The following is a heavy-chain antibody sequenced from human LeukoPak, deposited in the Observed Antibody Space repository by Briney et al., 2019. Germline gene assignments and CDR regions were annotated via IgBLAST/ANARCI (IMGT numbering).Heavy chain of an antibody. D-gene: IGHD3-16*02. Sequence: PSETLSLTCTVSGGSISGYYWSWIRQPPGKGLEWIGYIYDSGSTNYNPSLKSRVTISVDTSKNQFSLKLSSVTAADTAVYYCARHYRDWFDPWGQGTLVTVSS. V-gene: IGHV4-59*08. CDR2: IYDSGST. CDR1: GGSISGYY. J-gene: IGHJ5*02. CDR3: ARHYRDWFDP.